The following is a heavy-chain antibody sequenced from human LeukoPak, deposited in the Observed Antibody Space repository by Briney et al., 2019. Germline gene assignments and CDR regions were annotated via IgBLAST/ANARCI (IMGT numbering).Heavy chain of an antibody. J-gene: IGHJ4*02. D-gene: IGHD2-2*01. CDR1: GGSISSGDYY. Sequence: TSQTLSLTCTVSGGSISSGDYYWSWIRQPPEKGLEWIGYIYYSGSTYYNPSLKSRVTISVDTSKNQFSLKLSSVTAADTAVYYCARVVDYASPGFDYWGQGTLVTVSS. CDR2: IYYSGST. V-gene: IGHV4-30-4*08. CDR3: ARVVDYASPGFDY.